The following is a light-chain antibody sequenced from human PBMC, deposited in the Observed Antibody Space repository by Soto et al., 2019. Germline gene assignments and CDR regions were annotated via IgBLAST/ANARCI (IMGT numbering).Light chain of an antibody. CDR3: LQYHSSPYT. CDR2: GAF. V-gene: IGKV3-20*01. CDR1: RSISNSF. J-gene: IGKJ2*01. Sequence: EIVLTQSPSTLSLSPGETATLSCRASRSISNSFLAWYQHKPGQAPRLLLYGAFNRATGVPDRFGGSGSGTDFTLTISRLEPEDSAVFYCLQYHSSPYTFGQGTKLEI.